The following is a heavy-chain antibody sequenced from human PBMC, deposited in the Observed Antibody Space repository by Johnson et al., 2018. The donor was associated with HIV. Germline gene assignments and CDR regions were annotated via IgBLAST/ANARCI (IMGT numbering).Heavy chain of an antibody. CDR3: ARRDTYYYDSTPGAFDI. Sequence: QVQLVESGGGLVKPGGSLRLSCAASGFTFSDYYMSWIRQAPGKGLEWISYMSSTGSTMYHAESVKGRFTISRDNAKNSLYLQMNSLRAEDTAVYYCARRDTYYYDSTPGAFDIWGQGTMVTVSS. V-gene: IGHV3-11*01. CDR2: MSSTGSTM. CDR1: GFTFSDYY. J-gene: IGHJ3*02. D-gene: IGHD3-22*01.